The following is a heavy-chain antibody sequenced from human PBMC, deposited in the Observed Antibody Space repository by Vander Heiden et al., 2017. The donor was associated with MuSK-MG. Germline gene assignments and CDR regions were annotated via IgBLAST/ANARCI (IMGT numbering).Heavy chain of an antibody. J-gene: IGHJ4*02. CDR2: ISSSSSYI. CDR1: GFTFSSYS. CDR3: ASVYSSSRDF. V-gene: IGHV3-21*01. D-gene: IGHD6-6*01. Sequence: EVQLVESGGGLVKPGGSLRLSCAASGFTFSSYSMNWVRQAPGKRLEWVSSISSSSSYIYYADSVKGRFTISRDNAKNSLYLQMNSLRAEDTAVYYCASVYSSSRDFWGQGTLVTVSS.